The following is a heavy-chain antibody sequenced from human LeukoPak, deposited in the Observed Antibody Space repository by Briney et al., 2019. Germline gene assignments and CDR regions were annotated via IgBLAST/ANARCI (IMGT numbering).Heavy chain of an antibody. CDR3: ARGRSGSYSFYYYYYMDV. Sequence: KPSETLSLTCTVSGGSISSSSYYWGWIRQPPGKGLEWIGSIYYSGSTYYNPSLKSRVTISVDTSKNQFSLKLSSVTAADTAVYYCARGRSGSYSFYYYYYMDVWGKGTTVTISS. D-gene: IGHD1-26*01. J-gene: IGHJ6*03. V-gene: IGHV4-39*01. CDR1: GGSISSSSYY. CDR2: IYYSGST.